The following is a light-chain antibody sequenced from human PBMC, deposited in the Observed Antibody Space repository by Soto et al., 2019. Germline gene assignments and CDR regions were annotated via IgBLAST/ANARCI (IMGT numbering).Light chain of an antibody. Sequence: EIGMTLSSTTLSVSPGARATLSCRASQSVSSKLAWYQQKLGQAPRLLIHGASTRATGIPARFSGSGSGTEFTLTICSLQSEDFAVYYCQLYNNWPRTFGQGTKVDI. CDR3: QLYNNWPRT. J-gene: IGKJ1*01. V-gene: IGKV3-15*01. CDR1: QSVSSK. CDR2: GAS.